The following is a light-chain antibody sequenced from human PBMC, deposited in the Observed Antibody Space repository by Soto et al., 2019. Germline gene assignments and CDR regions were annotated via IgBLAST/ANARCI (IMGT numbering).Light chain of an antibody. CDR3: QQYGTSPYT. Sequence: DIVLTQSPVTLSLSPGERATLSCSANQSVSKMYLALYQQKPGQAPRLLIYGASSRSTSIPDRFSGSGCATEFTLTIRRLEPEDFAVYYCQQYGTSPYTFGRGTKVDIK. V-gene: IGKV3-20*01. CDR2: GAS. CDR1: QSVSKMY. J-gene: IGKJ2*01.